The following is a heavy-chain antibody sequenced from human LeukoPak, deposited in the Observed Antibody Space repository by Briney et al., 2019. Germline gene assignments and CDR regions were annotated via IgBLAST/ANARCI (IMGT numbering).Heavy chain of an antibody. CDR3: ARDEGYYFDS. CDR1: GFTFSNYE. J-gene: IGHJ4*02. V-gene: IGHV3-21*01. CDR2: ISRNSTYI. Sequence: PGGSLRLSCVASGFTFSNYEMNWVRQAPGKGLEWVASISRNSTYIHYADSVKGRFTISRDNARNSLFLQMNSLRAEDTAIYYCARDEGYYFDSWGQGTQVTVSS.